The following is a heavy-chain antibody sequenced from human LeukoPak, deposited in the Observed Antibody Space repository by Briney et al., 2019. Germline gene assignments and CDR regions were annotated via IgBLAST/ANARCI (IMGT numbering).Heavy chain of an antibody. CDR1: GFTFSDYY. J-gene: IGHJ3*02. V-gene: IGHV3-11*01. CDR3: ARRIWGADSQSHTFDI. CDR2: ISRTI. Sequence: KPGGSLRLSCAASGFTFSDYYMGWIRQAPGKGLEWISYISRTIYYADSVKGRFTISRDSAKNSLYLQMNSLRAEDTAVYYCARRIWGADSQSHTFDIWGQGTMVTVSS. D-gene: IGHD3-16*01.